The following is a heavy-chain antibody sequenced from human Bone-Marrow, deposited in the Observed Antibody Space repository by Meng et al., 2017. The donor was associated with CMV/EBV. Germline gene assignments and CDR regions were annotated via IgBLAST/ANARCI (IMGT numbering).Heavy chain of an antibody. CDR3: ARVIAAADFFVY. V-gene: IGHV3-7*01. CDR2: IKEDGSEG. CDR1: GFTFSRYW. J-gene: IGHJ4*02. D-gene: IGHD6-13*01. Sequence: GESLKISCAASGFTFSRYWMTWVRQAPGKGLEWVANIKEDGSEGYYVDSVKGRFTISRDNAKKSLYLQMNSLRPEDTAVYYCARVIAAADFFVYWGQGTLVTVSS.